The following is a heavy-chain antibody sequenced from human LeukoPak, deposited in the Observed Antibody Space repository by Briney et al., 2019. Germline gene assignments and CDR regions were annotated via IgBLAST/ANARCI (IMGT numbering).Heavy chain of an antibody. CDR3: AKDRRAYYGSGSYGDAFDI. V-gene: IGHV3-30*18. CDR2: ISYDGSNK. D-gene: IGHD3-10*01. J-gene: IGHJ3*02. CDR1: GFTFSSYG. Sequence: GRSLRLSCAASGFTFSSYGMHWVRQAPGMGLEWVAVISYDGSNKYYADSVKGRFTISRDNSKNTLYLQMNSLRAEDTAVYYCAKDRRAYYGSGSYGDAFDIWGQGTMVTVSS.